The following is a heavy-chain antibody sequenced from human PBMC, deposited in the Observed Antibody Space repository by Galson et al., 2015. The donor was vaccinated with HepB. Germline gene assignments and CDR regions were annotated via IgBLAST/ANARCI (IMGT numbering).Heavy chain of an antibody. Sequence: SVKVSCKVSGYTLTELSMHWVRQAPGKGLEWMGGFDPEDGETIYAQKLQGRVTMTEDTSTDTAYMELSSLRSEDTAVYYCARQFEMATITGAFDIWGQGTMVTVSS. J-gene: IGHJ3*02. CDR3: ARQFEMATITGAFDI. D-gene: IGHD5-24*01. CDR2: FDPEDGET. V-gene: IGHV1-24*01. CDR1: GYTLTELS.